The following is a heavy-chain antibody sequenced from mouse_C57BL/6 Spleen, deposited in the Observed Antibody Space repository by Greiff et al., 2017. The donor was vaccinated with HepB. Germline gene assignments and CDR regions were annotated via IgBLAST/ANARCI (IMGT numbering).Heavy chain of an antibody. CDR3: ARGHYYGSSYWYFDV. J-gene: IGHJ1*03. CDR1: GYTFTDYN. CDR2: INPNNGGT. Sequence: EVQLQQSGPELVKPGASVKIPCQASGYTFTDYNMDWVKQSHGKSLEWIGDINPNNGGTIYNQKFKGKATLTVDKSSSTAYMELRSLTSEDTAVYYCARGHYYGSSYWYFDVWGTGTTVTVSS. V-gene: IGHV1-18*01. D-gene: IGHD1-1*01.